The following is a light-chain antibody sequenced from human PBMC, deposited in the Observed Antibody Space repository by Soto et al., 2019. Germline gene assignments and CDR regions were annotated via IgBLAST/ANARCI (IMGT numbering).Light chain of an antibody. CDR3: QQCGNSPWT. CDR1: QTISSNF. J-gene: IGKJ1*01. V-gene: IGKV3-20*01. Sequence: EIVLTQSPGTLSLSPGEGATLACRASQTISSNFLAWYQQKPGQAPRLLIYGVSIRATGIPDRFSGSGSGKDFTLTISRLEPEDFAVYYCQQCGNSPWTFGQGTTVEIK. CDR2: GVS.